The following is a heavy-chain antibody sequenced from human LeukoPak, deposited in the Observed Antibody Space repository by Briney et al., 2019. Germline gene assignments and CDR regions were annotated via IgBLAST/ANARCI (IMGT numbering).Heavy chain of an antibody. CDR2: INPSGGST. Sequence: GASVKVSCKASGYTFTSNYMHLVRQAPGQGLGWKGIINPSGGSTSYAQKFQGRVTMTRDTSTNTVYMELSSLRSEDTAVYYWARDETNVYYWGQGTLVTVSS. V-gene: IGHV1-46*01. CDR1: GYTFTSNY. J-gene: IGHJ4*02. CDR3: ARDETNVYY. D-gene: IGHD2-8*01.